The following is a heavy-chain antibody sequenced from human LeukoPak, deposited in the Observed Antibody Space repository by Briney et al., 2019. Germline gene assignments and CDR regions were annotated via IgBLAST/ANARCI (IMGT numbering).Heavy chain of an antibody. Sequence: GGSLRLSCAASGFTFSSYAMSWVRQAPGEGLEWVSAISGSGGSTYYADSVKGRFTISRDNSKNTLYLQMNSLRAEDTAVYYCAKDFHYYDSSGYYSFDYWGQGTLVTVSS. CDR2: ISGSGGST. CDR1: GFTFSSYA. D-gene: IGHD3-22*01. V-gene: IGHV3-23*01. J-gene: IGHJ4*02. CDR3: AKDFHYYDSSGYYSFDY.